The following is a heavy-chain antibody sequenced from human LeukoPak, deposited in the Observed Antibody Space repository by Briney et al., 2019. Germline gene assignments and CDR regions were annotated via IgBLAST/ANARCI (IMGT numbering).Heavy chain of an antibody. CDR2: ISGSGGST. Sequence: PGGSLRLSCAASGFTFSSYAMSWVRQAPGKGLEWVSAISGSGGSTYYVDSVKGRFTISRDNSKNTLYLQMNSLRAEDTAVYYCAKASGYYYGSGSYPPLDYWGQGTLVTVSS. J-gene: IGHJ4*02. V-gene: IGHV3-23*01. D-gene: IGHD3-10*01. CDR1: GFTFSSYA. CDR3: AKASGYYYGSGSYPPLDY.